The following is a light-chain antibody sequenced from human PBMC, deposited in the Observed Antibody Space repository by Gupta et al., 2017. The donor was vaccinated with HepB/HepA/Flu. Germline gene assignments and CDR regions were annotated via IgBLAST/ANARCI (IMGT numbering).Light chain of an antibody. Sequence: QSALTQPASVSGSPGQSITISCTLTSTDVGGIYYYSWYQQSPGTAPKLMIYDVSNRPSGISIRFSSSRSGSTASLAISELQAEDEADYYCCSYTNRNPWVFGGGTKVTVL. V-gene: IGLV2-14*03. CDR3: CSYTNRNPWV. CDR1: STDVGGIYY. CDR2: DVS. J-gene: IGLJ3*02.